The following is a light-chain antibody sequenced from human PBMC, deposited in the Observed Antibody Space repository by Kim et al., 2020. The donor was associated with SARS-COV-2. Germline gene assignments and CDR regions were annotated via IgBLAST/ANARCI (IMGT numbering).Light chain of an antibody. Sequence: GQSITTSCTGTRSDVGGYNYVSWYQQHPGKAPKFMIYDVSNRPSGVSNRFSGSKSGNTASLTISGLQAEDEADYYCSSYTSSSTRVFGTGTKVTVL. CDR1: RSDVGGYNY. CDR2: DVS. V-gene: IGLV2-14*04. J-gene: IGLJ1*01. CDR3: SSYTSSSTRV.